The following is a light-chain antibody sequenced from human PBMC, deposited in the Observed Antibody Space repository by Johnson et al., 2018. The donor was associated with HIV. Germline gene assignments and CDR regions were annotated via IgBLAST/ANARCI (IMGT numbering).Light chain of an antibody. CDR1: SSNIGNNY. CDR3: GTWDSSLSAYV. V-gene: IGLV1-51*01. Sequence: QPVLTQPPSVSAAPGQKVTISCSGSSSNIGNNYVSWYQQLPVTAPKLLIYDNNKRPSGIPDRFSDSKSGTSATLGITGLQTGDEADYYCGTWDSSLSAYVFGTGTKVTVL. CDR2: DNN. J-gene: IGLJ1*01.